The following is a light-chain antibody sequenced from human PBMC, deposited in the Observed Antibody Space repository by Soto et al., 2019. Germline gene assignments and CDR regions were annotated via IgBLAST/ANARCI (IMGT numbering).Light chain of an antibody. Sequence: EIVLTQSPATLSLSPGERATLSCRASQSVSSYLAWYQQKPGQAPRLLIYDTSNRATGIPARFSGSGSETDFTLTISSLEPEDFADYYCLQRSDWPWTFGQGTKVDIK. J-gene: IGKJ1*01. V-gene: IGKV3-11*01. CDR3: LQRSDWPWT. CDR1: QSVSSY. CDR2: DTS.